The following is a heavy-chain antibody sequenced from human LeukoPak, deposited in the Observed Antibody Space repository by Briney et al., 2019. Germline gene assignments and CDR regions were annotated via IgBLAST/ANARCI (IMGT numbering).Heavy chain of an antibody. D-gene: IGHD2-21*02. V-gene: IGHV4-59*01. J-gene: IGHJ6*03. Sequence: SETLSLTCTVSGGSISSYYWSWIWQPPGKGLEWIGYIYYSGSTNYNPSLKSRVTISVDTSKNQFSLKLSSVTAADTAVYYCARDNCGGDCYSRGGGYYYYMDVWGKGTTVTISS. CDR3: ARDNCGGDCYSRGGGYYYYMDV. CDR2: IYYSGST. CDR1: GGSISSYY.